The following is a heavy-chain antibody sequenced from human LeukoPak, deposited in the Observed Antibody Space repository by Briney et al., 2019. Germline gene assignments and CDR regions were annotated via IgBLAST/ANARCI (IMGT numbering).Heavy chain of an antibody. CDR3: ARDGYCSGGSCYLENWFDP. D-gene: IGHD2-15*01. CDR1: GYTFTSYG. V-gene: IGHV1-18*04. Sequence: ASVKVSCKASGYTFTSYGISWVRQAPGQGLEWMGWISGYNGNTNYAQKLQGRVTTTTDTSTSTAYMELRSLRSDDTAVYYCARDGYCSGGSCYLENWFDPWGQGTLVTVSS. CDR2: ISGYNGNT. J-gene: IGHJ5*02.